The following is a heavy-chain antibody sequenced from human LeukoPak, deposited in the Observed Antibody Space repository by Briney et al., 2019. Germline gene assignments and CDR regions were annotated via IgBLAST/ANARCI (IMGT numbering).Heavy chain of an antibody. CDR2: IYISGSP. J-gene: IGHJ4*02. D-gene: IGHD5-24*01. V-gene: IGHV4-61*02. CDR1: GVSISSGSYY. Sequence: SQTLSLTCNVSGVSISSGSYYWSWIRQPAGKGLEWIGRIYISGSPKYNPSLRSRVTMSVDTSKSQFSLRLSSVTAADTAVYYCARARDGYNLDYWGQGTLVTVSS. CDR3: ARARDGYNLDY.